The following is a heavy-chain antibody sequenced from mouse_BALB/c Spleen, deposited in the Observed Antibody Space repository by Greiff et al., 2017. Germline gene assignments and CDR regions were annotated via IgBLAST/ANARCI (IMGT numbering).Heavy chain of an antibody. V-gene: IGHV1S22*01. J-gene: IGHJ4*01. CDR3: TRIGGPGAMDY. CDR2: IYPGSGST. D-gene: IGHD2-14*01. Sequence: LQQPGSELVRPGASVKLSCKASGYTFTSYWMHWVKQRHGQGLEWIGNIYPGSGSTNYDEKFKSKGTLTVDTSSSTAYMHLSSLTSEDSAVYYCTRIGGPGAMDYWGQGTSVTVSS. CDR1: GYTFTSYW.